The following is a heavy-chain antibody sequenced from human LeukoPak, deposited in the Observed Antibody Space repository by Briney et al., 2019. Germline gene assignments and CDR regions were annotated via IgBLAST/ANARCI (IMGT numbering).Heavy chain of an antibody. V-gene: IGHV3-23*01. Sequence: PGGSLRLSCEASGFTFSIYDMYWVRQAPGKGLECVASISRNSGDYTLCAASVKGRFTISRDNSKNTLYLQMNSLRAEDTAVYYCAKDVGIVVVPAAHKDYWGQGTLVTVSS. CDR3: AKDVGIVVVPAAHKDY. CDR1: GFTFSIYD. CDR2: ISRNSGDYT. D-gene: IGHD2-2*01. J-gene: IGHJ4*02.